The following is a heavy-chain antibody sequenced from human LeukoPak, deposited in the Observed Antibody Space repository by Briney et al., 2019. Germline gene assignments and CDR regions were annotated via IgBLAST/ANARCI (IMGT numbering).Heavy chain of an antibody. V-gene: IGHV3-21*01. Sequence: GRSLRLSCAASGFTFDDYAMHWVRQAPGKGLEWVSSVSSSGRHMYYADSVKGRFTISRDNAKNSLYLQMNSLRAEDTAVYYCGRVKEASAFDIWGQGTMVTVSS. D-gene: IGHD5-12*01. CDR2: VSSSGRHM. J-gene: IGHJ3*02. CDR1: GFTFDDYA. CDR3: GRVKEASAFDI.